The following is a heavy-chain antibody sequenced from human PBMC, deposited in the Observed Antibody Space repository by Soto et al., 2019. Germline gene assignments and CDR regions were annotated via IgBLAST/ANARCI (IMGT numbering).Heavy chain of an antibody. J-gene: IGHJ6*02. CDR3: ARVGDCSSTSCYTGYYYYYGMDV. D-gene: IGHD2-2*02. V-gene: IGHV1-3*01. CDR1: GYTFTSYA. CDR2: INAGNGNT. Sequence: QVQLVQSGAEVKKPGASVKVSCKASGYTFTSYAMHWVRQAPGQRLEWMGWINAGNGNTKYSQKFQGRVTITRDTSARTAYMELSSLRSEDTAVYYCARVGDCSSTSCYTGYYYYYGMDVWGQGTTVTVSS.